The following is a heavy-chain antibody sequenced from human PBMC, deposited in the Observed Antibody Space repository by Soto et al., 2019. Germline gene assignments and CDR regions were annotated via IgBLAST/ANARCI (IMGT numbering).Heavy chain of an antibody. CDR1: GFTFSDHD. CDR3: AVDTVGTGSY. V-gene: IGHV3-72*01. Sequence: EVQVVESGGGLVQPGGTLRLSCAGSGFTFSDHDIDWVRQTPGKGLEWVGRSGSKFHSYTTHYAASVKGRFTFSGDDSKNSLFLQMNSLNTEDTAVYFCAVDTVGTGSYWGQGTLVTVSS. CDR2: SGSKFHSYTT. D-gene: IGHD1-1*01. J-gene: IGHJ4*02.